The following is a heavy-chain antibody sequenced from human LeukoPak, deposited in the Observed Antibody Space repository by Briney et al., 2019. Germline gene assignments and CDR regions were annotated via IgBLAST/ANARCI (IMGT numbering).Heavy chain of an antibody. Sequence: PGGSLRLSCAASGFTFSSYGMSWVRQAPGKGLEWVSAISGSGGSTYYADSVKGRFTISRDNSKNTLYLQMNSLRAEDTSVYYCAKGFWYSSVVKEFDYWGQGTLVTVSS. CDR2: ISGSGGST. D-gene: IGHD6-19*01. CDR1: GFTFSSYG. J-gene: IGHJ4*02. CDR3: AKGFWYSSVVKEFDY. V-gene: IGHV3-23*01.